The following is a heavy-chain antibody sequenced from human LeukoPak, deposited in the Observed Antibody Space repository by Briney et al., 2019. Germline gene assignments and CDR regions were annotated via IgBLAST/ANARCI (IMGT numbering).Heavy chain of an antibody. D-gene: IGHD1-26*01. J-gene: IGHJ4*02. CDR1: GGTFSSYA. Sequence: ASVKVSCKASGGTFSSYAISWVRQAPGQGLEWMGGIIPIFGTANYAQKFQGRVTITADESTSTAYMELSSLRSGDTAVYYCARGGPSGSYFGYWGQGTLVTVSS. V-gene: IGHV1-69*13. CDR3: ARGGPSGSYFGY. CDR2: IIPIFGTA.